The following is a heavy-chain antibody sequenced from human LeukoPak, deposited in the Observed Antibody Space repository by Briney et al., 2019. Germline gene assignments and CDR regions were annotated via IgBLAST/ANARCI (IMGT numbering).Heavy chain of an antibody. CDR2: IYYSGST. V-gene: IGHV4-39*07. CDR3: ARGPKVGATFYFDY. J-gene: IGHJ4*02. D-gene: IGHD1-26*01. Sequence: SETLSLTCTVSGGSISSSSYYWGWIRQPPGKGLEWIGSIYYSGSTYYNPSLKSRVTISVDTSKNQFSLKLSSVTAADTAVYYCARGPKVGATFYFDYWGQGTLVTVSS. CDR1: GGSISSSSYY.